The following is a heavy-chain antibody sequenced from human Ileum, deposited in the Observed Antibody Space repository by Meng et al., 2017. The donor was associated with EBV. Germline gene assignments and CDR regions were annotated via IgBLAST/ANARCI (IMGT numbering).Heavy chain of an antibody. Sequence: QVQVQQWGAGLLKPSETVSLTCAVYGGPLSGYDWSWIRQSPGRGLEWLGQIKDTGGGGYNPSLKSRMTMSADTSTNQFSLKLTSVTAADTAVYFCRHAYCNDDGCTDHWGQGSLVTVSS. CDR3: RHAYCNDDGCTDH. CDR2: IKDTGGG. J-gene: IGHJ4*02. D-gene: IGHD2-21*01. CDR1: GGPLSGYD. V-gene: IGHV4-34*01.